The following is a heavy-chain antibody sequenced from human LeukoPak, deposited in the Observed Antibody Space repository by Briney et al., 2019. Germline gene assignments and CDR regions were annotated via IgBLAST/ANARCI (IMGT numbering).Heavy chain of an antibody. V-gene: IGHV1-69*13. Sequence: SSVKVSCKASGGTFSSYAISWVRQAPGQGLEWMGGIIPIFGTANYAQKFQGRVTITADESTSTAYIELSSLRSEDTAVYYCARDGKAATDAFDIWGQGTMVTVSS. CDR1: GGTFSSYA. J-gene: IGHJ3*02. D-gene: IGHD2-15*01. CDR3: ARDGKAATDAFDI. CDR2: IIPIFGTA.